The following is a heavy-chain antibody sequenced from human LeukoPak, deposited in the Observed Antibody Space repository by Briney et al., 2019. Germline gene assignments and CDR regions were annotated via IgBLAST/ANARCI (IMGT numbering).Heavy chain of an antibody. CDR3: ARDLRPHGDLGTNWFDP. J-gene: IGHJ5*02. CDR2: ISAYNGNT. V-gene: IGHV1-18*01. D-gene: IGHD4-17*01. CDR1: GYTLTSYG. Sequence: VSVKVSCKASGYTLTSYGISGVRQAPGQGLDWMGWISAYNGNTNYAQKLQGRVTMTTDTSTSTAYMELRSLRSDDTAVYYCARDLRPHGDLGTNWFDPWDQGTLVTVSS.